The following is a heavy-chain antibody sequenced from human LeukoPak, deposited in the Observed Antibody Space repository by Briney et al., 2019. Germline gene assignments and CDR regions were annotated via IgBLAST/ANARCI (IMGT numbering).Heavy chain of an antibody. CDR2: IYHSGST. J-gene: IGHJ4*02. V-gene: IGHV4-38-2*02. Sequence: SETLSLTCTVSGYSISSGYYWGWLRQPPGKGLEWIGSIYHSGSTYYNPSLKSRVTISVDTSKNQFSLKLSSVTAADTAVYYCAREWGAAAGPTDDYWGQGTLVTVSS. D-gene: IGHD6-13*01. CDR1: GYSISSGYY. CDR3: AREWGAAAGPTDDY.